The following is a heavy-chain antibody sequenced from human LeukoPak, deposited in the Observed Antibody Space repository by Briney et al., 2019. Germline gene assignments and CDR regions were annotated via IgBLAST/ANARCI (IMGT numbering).Heavy chain of an antibody. Sequence: GGSLRLSCVDSGFTFSSYSMNWVRQAPGKGLEWVSSISSSSSYIYYADSVKGRFTISRDNAKNSLYLQMNSLRAEDTAVYYCAREGSGYDLHYWGQGTLVTVSS. CDR2: ISSSSSYI. CDR3: AREGSGYDLHY. D-gene: IGHD5-12*01. CDR1: GFTFSSYS. J-gene: IGHJ4*02. V-gene: IGHV3-21*01.